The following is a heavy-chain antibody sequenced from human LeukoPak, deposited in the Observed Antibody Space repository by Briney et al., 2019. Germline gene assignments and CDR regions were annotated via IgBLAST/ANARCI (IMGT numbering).Heavy chain of an antibody. D-gene: IGHD3-22*01. Sequence: PSETLSLTCTVSDGSIRSGSHYWAWIRQPPGKGLEWIGSIYYSGSTYYNPSLENRVTISIDTSKNHFSLKLSSLNAADTSVYYCAKRDDSGGNLVDLWGQGTLVTVS. V-gene: IGHV4-39*02. CDR1: DGSIRSGSHY. CDR3: AKRDDSGGNLVDL. CDR2: IYYSGST. J-gene: IGHJ4*02.